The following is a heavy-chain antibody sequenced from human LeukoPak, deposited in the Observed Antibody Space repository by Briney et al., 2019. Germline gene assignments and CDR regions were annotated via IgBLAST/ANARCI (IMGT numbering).Heavy chain of an antibody. CDR1: GGSFSGYY. Sequence: SETLSLTCAVYGGSFSGYYWSRIRQPPGKGLEWIGEINHSGSTNYNPSLKSRVTISVDTSKNQFSLKLSSVTAADTAVYYCARGSPQQLWDYYYYGMDVWGQGTTVTVSS. J-gene: IGHJ6*02. CDR3: ARGSPQQLWDYYYYGMDV. CDR2: INHSGST. D-gene: IGHD5-18*01. V-gene: IGHV4-34*01.